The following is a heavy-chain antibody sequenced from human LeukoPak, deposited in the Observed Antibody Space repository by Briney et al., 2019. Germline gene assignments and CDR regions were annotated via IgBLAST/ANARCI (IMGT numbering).Heavy chain of an antibody. CDR2: IRYDGSNK. CDR1: GFTFSSYG. CDR3: AKDERLIGYYDSSGYDAFDI. V-gene: IGHV3-30*02. J-gene: IGHJ3*02. D-gene: IGHD3-22*01. Sequence: GSLRLSCAASGFTFSSYGMHWVRQAPGKGLEWVAFIRYDGSNKYYADSVEGRFTISRDNSKNTLYLQMNSLRAEDTAVYYCAKDERLIGYYDSSGYDAFDIWGQGTMVTVSS.